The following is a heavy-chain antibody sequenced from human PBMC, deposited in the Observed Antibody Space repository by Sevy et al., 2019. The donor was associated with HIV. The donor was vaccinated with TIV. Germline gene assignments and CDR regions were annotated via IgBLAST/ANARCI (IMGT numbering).Heavy chain of an antibody. V-gene: IGHV3-30*04. J-gene: IGHJ4*02. CDR3: ARDREIYYDSSGYDPADY. CDR1: GFTFSSYA. Sequence: GGSLRLSCAASGFTFSSYAMHWVRQAPGKGLEWVAVISYDGSNKYYADSVKGRFTISRDNSKNTLYLQMNSLRAEDTAVYYCARDREIYYDSSGYDPADYWGQGTLVTVSS. CDR2: ISYDGSNK. D-gene: IGHD3-22*01.